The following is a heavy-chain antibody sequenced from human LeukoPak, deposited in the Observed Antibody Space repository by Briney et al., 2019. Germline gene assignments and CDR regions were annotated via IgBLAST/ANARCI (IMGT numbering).Heavy chain of an antibody. CDR2: ISSSSTSI. J-gene: IGHJ3*02. CDR3: ARDRKGTQEGAFDI. Sequence: GGSLRLSCAASGFTFSTYSMNWVRQAPGKGLEWVSYISSSSTSIYYADSVKGRFTISRDNAKNSLYLQMNSLRAEDTAVYYCARDRKGTQEGAFDIWGQGTMVTVSS. V-gene: IGHV3-48*04. CDR1: GFTFSTYS.